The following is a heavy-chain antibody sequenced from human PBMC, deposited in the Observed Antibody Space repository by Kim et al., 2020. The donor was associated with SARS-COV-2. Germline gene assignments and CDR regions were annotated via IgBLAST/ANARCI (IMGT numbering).Heavy chain of an antibody. CDR3: ARGRNMESGSYPYYYYYYYMDV. CDR2: INHSGST. Sequence: SETLSLTCAVYGGSFSGYYWSWIRQPPGKGLEWIGEINHSGSTNYNPSLKSRVTISVDTSKNQFSLKLSSVTAADTAVYYCARGRNMESGSYPYYYYYYYMDVWGKGTTVTVSS. V-gene: IGHV4-34*01. J-gene: IGHJ6*03. D-gene: IGHD3-10*01. CDR1: GGSFSGYY.